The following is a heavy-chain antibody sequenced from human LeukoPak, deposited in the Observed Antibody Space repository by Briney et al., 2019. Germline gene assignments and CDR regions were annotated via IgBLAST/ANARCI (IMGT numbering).Heavy chain of an antibody. D-gene: IGHD3-10*01. CDR2: IYYSGST. J-gene: IGHJ4*02. V-gene: IGHV4-39*07. Sequence: SETLSLTCTVSGGSISSSSYYWGWIRQPPGKGLEWIGSIYYSGSTYYNPSLKSRVTISVDTSKNQFSLKLSSVTAADTAVYYCARGLPGSGSYLNWGQGTLVTVSS. CDR1: GGSISSSSYY. CDR3: ARGLPGSGSYLN.